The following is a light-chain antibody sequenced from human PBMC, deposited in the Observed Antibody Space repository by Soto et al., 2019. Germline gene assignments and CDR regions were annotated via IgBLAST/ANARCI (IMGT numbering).Light chain of an antibody. CDR1: SSNIGADYD. CDR2: GYT. J-gene: IGLJ3*02. CDR3: QSYDRSLRSSV. Sequence: QAVVTQPPSVSGAPGESVTISCIGNSSNIGADYDVVWYQQFPGTAPKLLFYGYTNRPSGVPDRFSGSRSGTSASLSIIGLRAEDEADYHCQSYDRSLRSSVFGGGTKVTVL. V-gene: IGLV1-40*01.